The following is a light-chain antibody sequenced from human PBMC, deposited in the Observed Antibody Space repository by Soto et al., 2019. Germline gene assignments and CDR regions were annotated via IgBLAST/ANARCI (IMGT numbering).Light chain of an antibody. CDR2: GAS. Sequence: EIVLTQSPGTLSLSPGERATLSCRASQSVSSSYLAWYQQKPGQAPRLLIYGASSRATGLQDRFSGSGAGTDFPLTISRLEPEDFAVYYYQQCGSTLFTFGHGTKVDIK. V-gene: IGKV3-20*01. J-gene: IGKJ3*01. CDR1: QSVSSSY. CDR3: QQCGSTLFT.